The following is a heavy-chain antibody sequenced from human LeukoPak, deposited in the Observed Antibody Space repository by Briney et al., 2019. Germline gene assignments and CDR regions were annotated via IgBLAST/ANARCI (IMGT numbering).Heavy chain of an antibody. Sequence: PGGALRLSCVASVFIFSNFVMHWVRQAPGKGLEYVSAITSHGGSTYYANSVKGRFAVSRDNSKSTLFLQMGSLRAEDMAVYYCDTFGERFSYWGQGTLVPVSS. D-gene: IGHD3-16*01. J-gene: IGHJ4*02. V-gene: IGHV3-64*01. CDR2: ITSHGGST. CDR1: VFIFSNFV. CDR3: DTFGERFSY.